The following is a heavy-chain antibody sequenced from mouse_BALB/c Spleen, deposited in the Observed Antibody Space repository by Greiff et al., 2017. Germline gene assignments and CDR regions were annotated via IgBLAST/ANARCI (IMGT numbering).Heavy chain of an antibody. CDR2: ISSGGST. CDR1: GFTFSSYA. V-gene: IGHV5-6-5*01. D-gene: IGHD2-4*01. J-gene: IGHJ3*01. Sequence: EVMLVESGGGLVKPGGSLKLSCAASGFTFSSYAMSWVRQTPEKRLEWVASISSGGSTYYPDSVKGRFTISRDNARNILYLQMSSLRSEDTAMYYCARTLYYDYDWFAYWGQGTLVTVSA. CDR3: ARTLYYDYDWFAY.